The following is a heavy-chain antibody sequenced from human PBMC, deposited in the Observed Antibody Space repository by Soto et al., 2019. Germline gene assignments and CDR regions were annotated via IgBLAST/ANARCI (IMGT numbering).Heavy chain of an antibody. CDR2: NSGGDGRR. D-gene: IGHD3-16*01. J-gene: IGHJ4*02. V-gene: IGHV3-23*01. CDR3: AEGQTYNYDSLAFGGLDC. CDR1: GLTFSTDA. Sequence: HLGWAQRAFCLASGLTFSTDARTWVRQAPGKGLEWVSANSGGDGRRSDADSVNGRFTISRAKSKDTLYLHMNSLRADETAAYYSAEGQTYNYDSLAFGGLDCWGQGTPVTDS.